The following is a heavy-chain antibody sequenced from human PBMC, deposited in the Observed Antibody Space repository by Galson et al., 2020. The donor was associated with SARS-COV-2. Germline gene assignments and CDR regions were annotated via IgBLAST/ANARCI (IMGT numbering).Heavy chain of an antibody. CDR3: ARGHRGVVPSPVLGLGPFYSYYYMDV. J-gene: IGHJ6*03. D-gene: IGHD3-16*01. V-gene: IGHV4-34*01. CDR2: INVGGST. Sequence: SETLSLTCAVYGGSFSGYSWTWIRQPPGKGLEWIGEINVGGSTNYSPSLRTRVTVSVDTSKNQFSLNLRSVTAADTALYFCARGHRGVVPSPVLGLGPFYSYYYMDVWAKGTTVTVS. CDR1: GGSFSGYS.